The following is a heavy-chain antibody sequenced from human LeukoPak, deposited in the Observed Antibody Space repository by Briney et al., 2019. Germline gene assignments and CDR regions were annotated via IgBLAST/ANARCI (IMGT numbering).Heavy chain of an antibody. D-gene: IGHD3-10*01. CDR2: ISSIISYK. Sequence: GGSLRLSCAASGFTFSNYAMNWVRQAPGKGLEWVSSISSIISYKFYADSVKGRFTISRDNAKNSLYLQMNSLRAEDTAMYSCARVTMIRGVTLDFWGQGTLVTVSS. V-gene: IGHV3-21*01. CDR1: GFTFSNYA. J-gene: IGHJ4*02. CDR3: ARVTMIRGVTLDF.